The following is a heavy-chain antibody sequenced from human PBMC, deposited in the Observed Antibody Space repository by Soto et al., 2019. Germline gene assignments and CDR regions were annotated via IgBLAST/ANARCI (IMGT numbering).Heavy chain of an antibody. CDR2: IYYSGST. D-gene: IGHD2-8*01. J-gene: IGHJ4*02. V-gene: IGHV4-59*01. CDR3: ARPPYPGCINAVCYPLDY. Sequence: SETLSLTCTVSGGSISSYYWSWIRQPPGKGLEWIGYIYYSGSTNYNPSLKSRVTISVDTSKNQFSLKLSSVTAADTAVYYCARPPYPGCINAVCYPLDYWGQGTLVTVSS. CDR1: GGSISSYY.